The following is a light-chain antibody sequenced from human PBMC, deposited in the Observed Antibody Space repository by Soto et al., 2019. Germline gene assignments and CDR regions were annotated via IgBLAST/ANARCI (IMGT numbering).Light chain of an antibody. CDR1: SSDIGAYNY. V-gene: IGLV2-14*01. J-gene: IGLJ1*01. Sequence: QSALTQPASVSGSPGQSITISCTGTSSDIGAYNYVSWYQQHPGKAPKLMIYEVSNRPSGVSNRFSGSESGNTASLTISGLQAEDEADYYCSSYTGSSIRLFGTGTKVTVL. CDR3: SSYTGSSIRL. CDR2: EVS.